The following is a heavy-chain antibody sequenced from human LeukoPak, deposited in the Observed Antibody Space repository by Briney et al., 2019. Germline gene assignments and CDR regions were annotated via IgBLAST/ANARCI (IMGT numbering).Heavy chain of an antibody. CDR2: IYYDGTT. CDR1: GGSISSGDYY. Sequence: SETLSLTCTVSGGSISSGDYYWSWIRQHPGKGLEWIGFIYYDGTTYYNPSLKSRVTISLDTSNNQFSLKLTSVTAADTAVYYCAMGLRLGELSPLDYWGQGTLVTVSS. D-gene: IGHD3-16*02. V-gene: IGHV4-31*03. CDR3: AMGLRLGELSPLDY. J-gene: IGHJ4*02.